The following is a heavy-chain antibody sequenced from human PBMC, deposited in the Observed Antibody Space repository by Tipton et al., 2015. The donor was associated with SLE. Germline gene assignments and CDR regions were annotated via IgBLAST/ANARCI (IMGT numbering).Heavy chain of an antibody. CDR3: VSSALRSGWSY. D-gene: IGHD6-19*01. J-gene: IGHJ4*01. CDR1: GYTFTAYY. CDR2: IDPDNGGT. V-gene: IGHV1-2*06. Sequence: QSGPEVKKPGASVKVSCKASGYTFTAYYVHWMRQAPGQGLEWMGRIDPDNGGTSYAQKFQGRVTMTRDTSITAAYMELSGLQSDDTAVYFCVSSALRSGWSYWGHGTLVTVSS.